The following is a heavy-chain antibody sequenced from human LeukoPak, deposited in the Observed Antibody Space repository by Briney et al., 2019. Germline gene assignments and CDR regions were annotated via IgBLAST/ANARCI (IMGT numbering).Heavy chain of an antibody. CDR3: ARAAYNWN. V-gene: IGHV3-11*01. CDR1: GFPLRDYY. CDR2: ISTSGSSR. Sequence: PGGSLRLSCAASGFPLRDYYMSWIRQAPGKGLEWGSYISTSGSSRYYADSVRGRFTISRDNTKNSIYLQMNNLRAEDSALYYCARAAYNWNWGQGTLVTVS. J-gene: IGHJ4*02. D-gene: IGHD1-1*01.